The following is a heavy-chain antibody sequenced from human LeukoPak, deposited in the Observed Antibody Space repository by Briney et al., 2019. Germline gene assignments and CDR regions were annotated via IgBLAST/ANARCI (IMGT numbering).Heavy chain of an antibody. Sequence: PSETLSLTCTVSGGSISSGSYYWGWIRQPPGKGLEWIGNTYYSGSTYYNPSLKSRVSISVDTSKNQFSLKLSSVTAADTAVYYCAREGLYNWFDPWGQGTLVTVSS. CDR3: AREGLYNWFDP. CDR2: TYYSGST. J-gene: IGHJ5*02. CDR1: GGSISSGSYY. D-gene: IGHD3-22*01. V-gene: IGHV4-39*07.